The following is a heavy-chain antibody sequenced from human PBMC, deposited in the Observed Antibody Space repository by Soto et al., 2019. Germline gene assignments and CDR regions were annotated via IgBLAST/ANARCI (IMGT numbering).Heavy chain of an antibody. CDR1: GFSFNSQE. J-gene: IGHJ4*02. D-gene: IGHD3-10*01. CDR2: INRSGSTI. CDR3: ARGFYFAF. V-gene: IGHV3-48*03. Sequence: GSLRLSCAASGFSFNSQEMNWVRQAPGKGPELVANINRSGSTIYYADSVKGRFTISRDNAKNSLYLQMNSLRAEDTAIYYCARGFYFAFWGQGTLVTVSS.